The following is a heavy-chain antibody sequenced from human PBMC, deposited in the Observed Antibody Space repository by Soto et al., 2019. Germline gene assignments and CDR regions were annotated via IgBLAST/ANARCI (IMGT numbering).Heavy chain of an antibody. CDR2: ISYDGSNK. J-gene: IGHJ4*02. V-gene: IGHV3-30-3*01. D-gene: IGHD3-10*01. CDR3: ARKGPRTHYYYCSGSYLHY. Sequence: QVQLVESGGGVVQPGRSLRLSCAASGFTCSSYAMHWVRQAPGKGLEWVAVISYDGSNKYYADSVKGRFTISRDNSKNTLYLQMNSLRAEDTAVYCCARKGPRTHYYYCSGSYLHYWGQGPLVTVSS. CDR1: GFTCSSYA.